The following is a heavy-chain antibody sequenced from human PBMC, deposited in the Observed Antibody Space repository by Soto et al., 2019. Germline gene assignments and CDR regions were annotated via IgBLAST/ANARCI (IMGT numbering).Heavy chain of an antibody. CDR1: GDSISGSPYF. CDR3: ARLQAAVPHY. Sequence: QLQLQESGPGLVMPSETLSLTCTVSGDSISGSPYFWGWIRQPPGKRLEWIGSIFYDGYTVYSPSLQSRVTISLDTSKNQFSLRLTSVAAADTAIYFCARLQAAVPHYWGQGTLVTVSS. V-gene: IGHV4-39*01. D-gene: IGHD6-13*01. CDR2: IFYDGYT. J-gene: IGHJ4*02.